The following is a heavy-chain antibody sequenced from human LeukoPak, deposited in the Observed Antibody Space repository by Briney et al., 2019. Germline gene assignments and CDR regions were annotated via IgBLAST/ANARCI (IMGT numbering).Heavy chain of an antibody. Sequence: SETLSLTCTVSGSGGSISNYYWSWIRQPPGKGLEWIGYIYYSGSTNHNPSPKSRVTMSVDTSKNQLSLKLSSVTAADTAVYYCARDLRSSGWYVFDHWGRGTLVTVSS. D-gene: IGHD6-19*01. V-gene: IGHV4-59*01. CDR3: ARDLRSSGWYVFDH. CDR1: GSGGSISNYY. CDR2: IYYSGST. J-gene: IGHJ4*02.